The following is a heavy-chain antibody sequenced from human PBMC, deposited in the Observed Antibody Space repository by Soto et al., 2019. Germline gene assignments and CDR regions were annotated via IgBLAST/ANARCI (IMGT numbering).Heavy chain of an antibody. D-gene: IGHD3-3*01. CDR1: GGSISSGGYY. CDR2: IYYSGST. Sequence: SETLSLTCTVSGGSISSGGYYWSWIRQHPGKGLEWIGYIYYSGSTYYNPSLKSRVTISVDTSKNQFSLKLSSVTAADTAVYYCARHYDFWSGDYYGMEVWGQGTTVTVSS. V-gene: IGHV4-31*03. CDR3: ARHYDFWSGDYYGMEV. J-gene: IGHJ6*02.